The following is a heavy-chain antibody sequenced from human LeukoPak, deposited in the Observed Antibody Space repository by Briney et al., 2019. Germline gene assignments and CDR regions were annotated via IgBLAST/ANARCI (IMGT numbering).Heavy chain of an antibody. Sequence: GGSLRLSCVASRFTLRGYTMNWVRQAPGKGLEWLANINQDGSEKAYVDSVKGRFTISRDNAKNSLYLQINSLRAEDTAVYYCARIQYNSGWCLGDYWGRGTLVTVSS. D-gene: IGHD6-19*01. CDR1: RFTLRGYT. CDR2: INQDGSEK. J-gene: IGHJ4*02. CDR3: ARIQYNSGWCLGDY. V-gene: IGHV3-7*03.